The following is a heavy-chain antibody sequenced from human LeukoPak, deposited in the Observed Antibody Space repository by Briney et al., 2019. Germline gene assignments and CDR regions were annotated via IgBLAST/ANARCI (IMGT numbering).Heavy chain of an antibody. CDR3: ARSAVTTSVIGWFDP. J-gene: IGHJ5*02. V-gene: IGHV3-30*01. Sequence: GGSLRLSCAASGFTFSSYAMHWVRQAPGKGLERVAVISYDGSNKYYADSVKGRFTIFRDNSKNTLYLQMNSLRAEDTAVYYCARSAVTTSVIGWFDPWGQGTLVTVSS. CDR2: ISYDGSNK. CDR1: GFTFSSYA. D-gene: IGHD4-17*01.